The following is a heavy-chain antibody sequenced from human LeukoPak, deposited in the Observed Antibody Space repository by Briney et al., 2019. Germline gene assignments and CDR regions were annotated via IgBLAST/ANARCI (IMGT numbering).Heavy chain of an antibody. Sequence: GGSPRLSCAASGFTFSSYWVSWVRQAPGKGLEWVANIKYDGSEKYYVDSVKGRFTISRDNAKNSVYLQMNSVRAEDTAVYYCARDNTVLFDYWGQGTLVTVSS. CDR2: IKYDGSEK. CDR3: ARDNTVLFDY. CDR1: GFTFSSYW. D-gene: IGHD2/OR15-2a*01. V-gene: IGHV3-7*01. J-gene: IGHJ4*02.